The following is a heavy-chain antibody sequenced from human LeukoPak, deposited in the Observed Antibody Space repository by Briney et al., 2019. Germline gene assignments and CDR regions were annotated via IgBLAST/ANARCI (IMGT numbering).Heavy chain of an antibody. CDR3: ARVQQQLVRKPSFDY. D-gene: IGHD6-13*01. V-gene: IGHV4-39*07. Sequence: SETLSLTCTVSGGSISSSSYYWGWIRQPPGKGLEWIGSIYYSGSTYYNPSLKSRVTISVDTSKNQFSLKLSSVTAADTAVYYCARVQQQLVRKPSFDYWGQGTLVTVSS. CDR1: GGSISSSSYY. CDR2: IYYSGST. J-gene: IGHJ4*02.